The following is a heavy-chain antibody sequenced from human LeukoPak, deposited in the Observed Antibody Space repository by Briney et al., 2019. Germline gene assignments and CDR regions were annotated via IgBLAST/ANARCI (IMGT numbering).Heavy chain of an antibody. CDR3: ARELSGGLHY. J-gene: IGHJ4*02. D-gene: IGHD4-23*01. Sequence: GGSLTLSCAASGFTFSSDWMHWVRQGPEKRLVWVSRINPGGSTTGYGDSAKGRFTIPRDNAKNTLYLQMNSLRAEDSGVYYCARELSGGLHYWGQGTLVSVSS. V-gene: IGHV3-74*01. CDR1: GFTFSSDW. CDR2: INPGGSTT.